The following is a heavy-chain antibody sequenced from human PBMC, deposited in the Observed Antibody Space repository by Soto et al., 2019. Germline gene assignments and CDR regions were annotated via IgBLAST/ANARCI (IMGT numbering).Heavy chain of an antibody. CDR3: ARSPYYDSSGYAFDI. D-gene: IGHD3-22*01. J-gene: IGHJ3*02. V-gene: IGHV3-48*03. CDR1: GFTFSSYE. CDR2: ISSSGSTI. Sequence: PGGSLRLSFAASGFTFSSYEMNWVRQAPGKGLEWVSYISSSGSTIYYADSVKGRFTISRDNAKNSLYLQMNSLRAEDTAVYYCARSPYYDSSGYAFDIWGQGTMVTVSS.